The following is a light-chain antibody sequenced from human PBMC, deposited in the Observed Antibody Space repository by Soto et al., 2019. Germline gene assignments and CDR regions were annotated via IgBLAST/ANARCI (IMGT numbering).Light chain of an antibody. Sequence: QSALTQPDSVSGSPGQSITISCTGTSSDFGGYNYVSWYQQHPGKAPKLMIYDVSNRPSGVSNRFSGSKSGNTASLTISGLQAEDEADYYCSSYTSSSTLVVFGGGTKLTVL. V-gene: IGLV2-14*01. CDR1: SSDFGGYNY. CDR3: SSYTSSSTLVV. CDR2: DVS. J-gene: IGLJ2*01.